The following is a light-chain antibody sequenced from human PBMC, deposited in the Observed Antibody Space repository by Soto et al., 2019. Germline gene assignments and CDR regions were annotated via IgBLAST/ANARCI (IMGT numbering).Light chain of an antibody. J-gene: IGLJ1*01. CDR3: YSYAGENLYV. CDR2: EGT. V-gene: IGLV2-23*01. CDR1: SSDVGSYNL. Sequence: QSVLTEHASVSASPGESITIPCTGTSSDVGSYNLVSWFQQHPGKVPKLLIYEGTKRPSGLSDRFSGSKSGNTASLTISGLQAEDEADYYCYSYAGENLYVFGTGTKVTVL.